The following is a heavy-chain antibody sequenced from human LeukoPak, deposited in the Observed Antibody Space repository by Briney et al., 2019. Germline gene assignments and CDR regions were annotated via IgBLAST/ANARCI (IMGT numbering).Heavy chain of an antibody. Sequence: SETLSLTCTVSGGSISSSSYYWGWIRQPPGKGLEWLGSIYYSGSTYYNPSLKSRVTISVDTSKNQFSLKLSSVTAADTAVYYCASAVAAADEPYYYYGMDVWGQGTTVTVSS. CDR2: IYYSGST. D-gene: IGHD6-13*01. V-gene: IGHV4-39*01. CDR3: ASAVAAADEPYYYYGMDV. J-gene: IGHJ6*02. CDR1: GGSISSSSYY.